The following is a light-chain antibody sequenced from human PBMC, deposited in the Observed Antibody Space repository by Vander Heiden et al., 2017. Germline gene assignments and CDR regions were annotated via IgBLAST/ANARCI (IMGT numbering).Light chain of an antibody. J-gene: IGKJ2*01. Sequence: DIQMTQSPSSLSASVGDRVTITCRASQRISTYLNWYQQKPGKAPKLLIYAASTLQSGVPSRFSGSGYGTDFTLTISSLQPEDFAPYYCQQSHSNPPYTFGQGTKLEIK. V-gene: IGKV1-39*01. CDR2: AAS. CDR1: QRISTY. CDR3: QQSHSNPPYT.